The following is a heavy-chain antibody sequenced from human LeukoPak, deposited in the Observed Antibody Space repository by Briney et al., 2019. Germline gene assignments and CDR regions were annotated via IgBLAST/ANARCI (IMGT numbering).Heavy chain of an antibody. D-gene: IGHD6-13*01. V-gene: IGHV3-66*01. CDR3: ARGGPAAGRFDY. CDR1: GFTFDDYD. CDR2: IYSGGST. Sequence: GGSLRLSCAASGFTFDDYDMSWVRQAPGKGLEWVSVIYSGGSTYYADSVKGRFTISRDNSKNTLYLQMNSLRAEDTAVYYCARGGPAAGRFDYWGQGTLVTVSS. J-gene: IGHJ4*02.